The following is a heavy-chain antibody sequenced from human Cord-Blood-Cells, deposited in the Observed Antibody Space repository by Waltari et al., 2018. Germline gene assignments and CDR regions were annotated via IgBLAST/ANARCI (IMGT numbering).Heavy chain of an antibody. CDR2: IYYSGST. D-gene: IGHD1-26*01. CDR3: ARDSGNWYFDL. V-gene: IGHV4-61*01. CDR1: GASVSSGRYY. Sequence: QVHLQEPRPGLVKPSETLSLTCPVAGASVSSGRYYWSWIRQPPGKGLEWIGYIYYSGSTNYNPSLKSRVTISVDTSKNQFSLKLSSVTAADTAVYYCARDSGNWYFDLWGRGTLVTVSS. J-gene: IGHJ2*01.